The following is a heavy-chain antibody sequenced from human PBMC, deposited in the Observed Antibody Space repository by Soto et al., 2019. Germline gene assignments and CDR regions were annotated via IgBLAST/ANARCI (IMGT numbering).Heavy chain of an antibody. CDR3: TSHSPEDMIRT. Sequence: EVQLVESGGGLVQPGGSLKLSCAASGFTFSDSPMHWVRQASGKGLEWVGRIRSKTNNYATAYAASVKGRFTISRDDSKNTAYLQLNSLMTEDTAVYYCTSHSPEDMIRTWGQGTLVTVSS. CDR1: GFTFSDSP. D-gene: IGHD2-15*01. J-gene: IGHJ5*02. CDR2: IRSKTNNYAT. V-gene: IGHV3-73*02.